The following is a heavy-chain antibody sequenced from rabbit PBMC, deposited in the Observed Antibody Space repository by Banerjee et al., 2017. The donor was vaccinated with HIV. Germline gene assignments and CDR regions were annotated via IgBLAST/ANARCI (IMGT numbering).Heavy chain of an antibody. V-gene: IGHV1S45*01. CDR1: GFSFSSSYY. Sequence: QEQLKETGGGLVQPGGSLTLSCKASGFSFSSSYYMCWVRQAPGKGLEWIACIYTGSSGSTYYASWAKGRFTISKTSSTTVTLQMTSLTAADTATYFCARDRSGWGDSFNLWGPGTLVTVS. D-gene: IGHD4-1*01. CDR2: IYTGSSGST. CDR3: ARDRSGWGDSFNL. J-gene: IGHJ4*01.